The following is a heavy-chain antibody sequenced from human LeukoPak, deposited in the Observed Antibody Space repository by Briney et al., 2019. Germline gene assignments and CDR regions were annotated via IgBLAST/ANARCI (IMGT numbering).Heavy chain of an antibody. D-gene: IGHD6-13*01. V-gene: IGHV4-38-2*02. CDR3: ARGRYLTTGGGAAAGFLDY. Sequence: SETLSLTCTVSGYSISIDYYWGWIRQPPGKGLEWIGSIYHSGSTFHNLSLKSPLTISVDTSQNQSSVRLSSVTAADTAVYYCARGRYLTTGGGAAAGFLDYWGQGTLVTVSS. CDR1: GYSISIDYY. CDR2: IYHSGST. J-gene: IGHJ4*02.